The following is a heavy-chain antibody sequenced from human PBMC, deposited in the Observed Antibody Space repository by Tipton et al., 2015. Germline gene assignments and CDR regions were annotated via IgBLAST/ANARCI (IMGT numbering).Heavy chain of an antibody. Sequence: TLSLTCTVSAVSISSYYWSWIRQPPGKGLEWIGYIHDSGNTNYNPALKSRVSISLDTSKNHFSLKLTSVTAADTAVYYCARYRMGIDYWGQGTLVTVSS. D-gene: IGHD3-16*01. CDR2: IHDSGNT. CDR1: AVSISSYY. CDR3: ARYRMGIDY. V-gene: IGHV4-59*01. J-gene: IGHJ4*02.